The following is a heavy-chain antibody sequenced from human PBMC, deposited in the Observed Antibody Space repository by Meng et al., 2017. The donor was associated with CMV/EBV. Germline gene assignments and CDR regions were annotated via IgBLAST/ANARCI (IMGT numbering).Heavy chain of an antibody. D-gene: IGHD2/OR15-2a*01. J-gene: IGHJ3*02. CDR3: ARESPIGVDI. CDR2: ISSSSSTI. CDR1: GFTFSSYS. V-gene: IGHV3-48*04. Sequence: GESLKISCAASGFTFSSYSMNWVRQAPGKGLEWVSYISSSSSTIYYADSVKGRFTISGDNAKNSLYLQMNSLRAEDTAVYYCARESPIGVDIWGQGTMVTVSS.